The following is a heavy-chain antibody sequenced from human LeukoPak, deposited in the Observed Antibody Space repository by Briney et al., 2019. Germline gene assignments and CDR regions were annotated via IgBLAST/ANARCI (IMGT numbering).Heavy chain of an antibody. CDR3: ARGRRLWFGELSRGADPNNWFDP. CDR1: GYTFTSHG. J-gene: IGHJ5*02. CDR2: INTYIGNT. D-gene: IGHD3-10*01. Sequence: ASVKVSCKASGYTFTSHGFSWVRQAPGQGLEWMGWINTYIGNTNYAQKFQGRVTMTTDTSTSTAYMELRSLRSDDTAVYYCARGRRLWFGELSRGADPNNWFDPWGQGTLVTVSS. V-gene: IGHV1-18*01.